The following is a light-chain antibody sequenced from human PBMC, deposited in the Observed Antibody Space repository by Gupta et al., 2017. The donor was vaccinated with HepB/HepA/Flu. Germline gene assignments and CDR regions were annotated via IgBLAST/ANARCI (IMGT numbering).Light chain of an antibody. Sequence: EIVLTQSPGTLSLSPGERATLSCRANQPVGNIYVAWYQQKPGQAPRLLIYGASSRAAGIPDRFSGSGSGTDFSLTINRLEPEDFAVYYCQQWANSGWTFGQGTKVEIK. CDR2: GAS. J-gene: IGKJ1*01. V-gene: IGKV3-20*01. CDR3: QQWANSGWT. CDR1: QPVGNIY.